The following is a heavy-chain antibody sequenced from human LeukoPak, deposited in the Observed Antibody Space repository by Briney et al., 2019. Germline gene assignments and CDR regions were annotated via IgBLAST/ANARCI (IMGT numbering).Heavy chain of an antibody. V-gene: IGHV3-23*01. Sequence: GGSLRLSCAASGFTFSSYAMTWVRQAPGKGLEWVSGIGTSGGSTYYGDSVKGRFTISRDNSKNTLYLQMNSLRAEDTAIYYCARTGYCSSTSCSAGFDPWGQGTLVTVSS. CDR1: GFTFSSYA. CDR2: IGTSGGST. J-gene: IGHJ5*02. D-gene: IGHD2-2*01. CDR3: ARTGYCSSTSCSAGFDP.